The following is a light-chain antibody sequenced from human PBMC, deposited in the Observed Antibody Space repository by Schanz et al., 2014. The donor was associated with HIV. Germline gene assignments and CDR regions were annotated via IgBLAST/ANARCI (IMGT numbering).Light chain of an antibody. CDR1: SSDVGGYKY. CDR3: CSYTGSGTLV. CDR2: DVS. J-gene: IGLJ2*01. Sequence: QSALTQPASVSGSPGQSITISCTGTSSDVGGYKYVSWYQQYPGKAPKLMIYDVSNRPSGVSNRFSGSKSGNTASLTISGLQAEDEADYYCCSYTGSGTLVFGGGTKLTVL. V-gene: IGLV2-14*01.